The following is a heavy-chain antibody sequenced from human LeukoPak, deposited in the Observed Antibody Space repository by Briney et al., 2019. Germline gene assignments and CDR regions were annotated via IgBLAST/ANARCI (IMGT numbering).Heavy chain of an antibody. Sequence: ASVKVSCKASGYTFTGYYMHWVRQAPGQGLEWMGWINPNSGGTNYAQKFQGRVTMTRDTSISTAYMELSRLRSDDTAVYYCARVATMVRGVTGYYYYMGVWGKGTTVTISS. CDR3: ARVATMVRGVTGYYYYMGV. CDR2: INPNSGGT. J-gene: IGHJ6*03. V-gene: IGHV1-2*02. D-gene: IGHD3-10*01. CDR1: GYTFTGYY.